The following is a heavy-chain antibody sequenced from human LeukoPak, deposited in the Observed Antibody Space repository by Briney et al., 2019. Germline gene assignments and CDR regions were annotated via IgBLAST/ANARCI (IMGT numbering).Heavy chain of an antibody. CDR2: INPSGSST. CDR1: GYTFTSYN. CDR3: ARDETVRYSYGPGSHLGGY. Sequence: ASVKVSCKASGYTFTSYNIDWMRQAPGQGLEWMGMINPSGSSTSNAQKFQGSVTMTRDTSTSTVYMELSSLRSEDTAVYYCARDETVRYSYGPGSHLGGYWGQGTLVTVSS. V-gene: IGHV1-46*01. D-gene: IGHD5-18*01. J-gene: IGHJ4*02.